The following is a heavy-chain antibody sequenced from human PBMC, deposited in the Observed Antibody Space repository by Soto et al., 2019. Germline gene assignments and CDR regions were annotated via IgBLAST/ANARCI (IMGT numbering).Heavy chain of an antibody. V-gene: IGHV1-18*04. CDR1: GYTFRTHG. Sequence: QVQLVQSGGEVKKPGASVKVSCKASGYTFRTHGVSWVRRAPGQGLEWMGWISGYNGNTNYAQKFQGRVTMTTETSTNTAYMELRSLRSYDTALYYCASCAGQVRDFGGPLDHWGQGTLVNGPS. D-gene: IGHD4-17*01. CDR2: ISGYNGNT. CDR3: ASCAGQVRDFGGPLDH. J-gene: IGHJ4*02.